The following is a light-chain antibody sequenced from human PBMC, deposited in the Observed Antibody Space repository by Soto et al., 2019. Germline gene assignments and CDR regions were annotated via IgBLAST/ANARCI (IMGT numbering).Light chain of an antibody. V-gene: IGLV1-40*01. CDR2: GNS. CDR3: QSYDSSLSGWV. Sequence: QSVLTQPPSVSGAPGQRVTISCTGSSSNIGAGYDVHWYQQLPGTAPKLLIYGNSNRPSGVPDRFCGSKSGTSASLAITGLQAEDEAEYYCQSYDSSLSGWVFGGGTKVTVL. CDR1: SSNIGAGYD. J-gene: IGLJ3*02.